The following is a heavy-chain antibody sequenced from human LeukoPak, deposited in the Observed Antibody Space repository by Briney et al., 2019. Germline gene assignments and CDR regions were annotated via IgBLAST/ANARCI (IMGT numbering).Heavy chain of an antibody. D-gene: IGHD1-26*01. CDR3: ARGGGGTYYHLLDY. V-gene: IGHV3-21*01. Sequence: GGSLRLSCAASGFTFSSYSMNWVRQAPGKGLEWVSSISGSSSYIYYADSLKGRFTISRDNAKNSLYLQTDSLRAEDTAVYYCARGGGGTYYHLLDYWGQGTLVTVSS. J-gene: IGHJ4*02. CDR2: ISGSSSYI. CDR1: GFTFSSYS.